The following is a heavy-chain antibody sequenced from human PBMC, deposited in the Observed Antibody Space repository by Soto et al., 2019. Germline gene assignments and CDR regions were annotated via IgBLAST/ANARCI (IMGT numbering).Heavy chain of an antibody. CDR3: ARRDSGRPLDV. J-gene: IGHJ3*01. CDR2: FYYSGTT. V-gene: IGHV4-39*01. CDR1: GDSISSSSYY. Sequence: SETLSLTCSVSGDSISSSSYYWGWIRQPPGKGLVWIGNFYYSGTTYYNPSLKSRVTISVDTSKNQFSLKLSAVTAADTAVYYCARRDSGRPLDVWGQGTMVTVSS. D-gene: IGHD1-26*01.